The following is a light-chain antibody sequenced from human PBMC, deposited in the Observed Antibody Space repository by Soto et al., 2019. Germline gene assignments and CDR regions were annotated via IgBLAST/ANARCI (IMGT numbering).Light chain of an antibody. Sequence: EIVLTQSPATLSLSPGDRATLSCRASQSVTSSLAWFQQKPAQAPRLLIYDFSRRATASPARFSGSGSGTDFTLTISSLEPEDFAVYYCQQRTTWPTFGGGTKVEIK. J-gene: IGKJ4*01. CDR3: QQRTTWPT. CDR1: QSVTSS. V-gene: IGKV3-11*01. CDR2: DFS.